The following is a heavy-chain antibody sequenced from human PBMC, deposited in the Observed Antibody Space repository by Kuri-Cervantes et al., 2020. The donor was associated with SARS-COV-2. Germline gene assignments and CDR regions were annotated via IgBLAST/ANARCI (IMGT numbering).Heavy chain of an antibody. CDR2: ISYGGGSD. V-gene: IGHV3-30*07. CDR3: AVAVDYGDYQFDY. J-gene: IGHJ4*02. D-gene: IGHD4-17*01. CDR1: GFTLRTST. Sequence: GGSLRLSCAASGFTLRTSTLHWVRQAPGKGLDWVAVISYGGGSDFYADSVKGRFTISRDNAKNSLYLQMNSLRAEDTAVYYCAVAVDYGDYQFDYWGQGTLVTVSS.